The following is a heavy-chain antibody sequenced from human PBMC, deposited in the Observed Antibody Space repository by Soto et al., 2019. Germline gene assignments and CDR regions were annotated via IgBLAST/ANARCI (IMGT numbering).Heavy chain of an antibody. J-gene: IGHJ6*04. V-gene: IGHV1-69*02. CDR1: GCSLSSYP. D-gene: IGHD1-7*01. CDR3: PRPASGHNAEANYPDA. CDR2: ISPIVGLT. Sequence: QVQLLQSGSEVKKPGSSVKVSCRASGCSLSSYPVTWVRQAPGQGLEWMGRISPIVGLTNYAQKFQGRITNCADKSTSTANMVLISLRSDDPGVYYYPRPASGHNAEANYPDAWGNGITVIVSS.